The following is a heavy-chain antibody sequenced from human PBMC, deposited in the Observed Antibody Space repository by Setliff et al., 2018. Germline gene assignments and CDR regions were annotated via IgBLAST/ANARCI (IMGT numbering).Heavy chain of an antibody. D-gene: IGHD6-25*01. CDR1: GYSFTSHY. CDR2: INPGGLSS. J-gene: IGHJ4*02. V-gene: IGHV1-46*01. CDR3: ARAGLAAAGRKGVFDY. Sequence: ASVKVSCKTSGYSFTSHYMHWVRQAPGQGLEWMGIINPGGLSSSSTQKFEGRVTMTRDTSTSTVYMELNSLTSDDTAVYYCARAGLAAAGRKGVFDYWGQGTLVTVSS.